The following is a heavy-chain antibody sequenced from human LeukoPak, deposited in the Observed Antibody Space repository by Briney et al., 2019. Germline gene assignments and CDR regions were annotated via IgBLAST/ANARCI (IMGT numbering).Heavy chain of an antibody. CDR2: INPNSGGT. CDR3: ARLSDRNYFDY. J-gene: IGHJ4*02. D-gene: IGHD3-10*01. V-gene: IGHV1-2*02. Sequence: GASVKVSCKASGYTFTGYYIHWVRQAPGQGLEWMGWINPNSGGTNYAQKFQGRVTMTRDTSISTAYMELSRLRSDDTAVYYRARLSDRNYFDYWGQGTLVTVSS. CDR1: GYTFTGYY.